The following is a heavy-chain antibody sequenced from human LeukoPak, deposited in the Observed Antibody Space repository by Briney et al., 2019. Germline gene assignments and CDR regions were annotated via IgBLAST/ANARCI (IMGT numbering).Heavy chain of an antibody. J-gene: IGHJ1*01. CDR2: INSDGSST. Sequence: GGSLRLSCAASGFTFSSYWMHWVRQAPGKGLVWVSRINSDGSSTSYADSVKGRFTISRDNAKNTLYLQMNSLRAEDTAVYYCARVGRAAAEKGYFQYWGQGTLVTVSS. D-gene: IGHD6-13*01. V-gene: IGHV3-74*01. CDR1: GFTFSSYW. CDR3: ARVGRAAAEKGYFQY.